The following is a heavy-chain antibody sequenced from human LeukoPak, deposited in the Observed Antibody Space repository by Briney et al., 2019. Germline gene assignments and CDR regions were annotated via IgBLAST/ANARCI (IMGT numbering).Heavy chain of an antibody. V-gene: IGHV1-8*01. D-gene: IGHD6-19*01. CDR3: KRGSSGRRDN. J-gene: IGHJ4*02. Sequence: ASVKVSCRASGYTFTSCDINWVRQATGQGLEWMGWMNPKSGNTGYGQSFQGRITMTRDISIGTAYMELSNLTSEDTAIYYCKRGSSGRRDNWGQGTLVTVSA. CDR1: GYTFTSCD. CDR2: MNPKSGNT.